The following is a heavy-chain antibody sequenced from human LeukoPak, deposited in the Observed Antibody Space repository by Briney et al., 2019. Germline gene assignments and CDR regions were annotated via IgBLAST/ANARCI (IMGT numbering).Heavy chain of an antibody. V-gene: IGHV3-23*01. CDR3: AKDIHPHGRVHIVGAAPHGY. Sequence: PGGSLRLSCAASGFTFSSYGMSWVRQAPGKGLEWVSAISGSGGSTYYADSVKGRFTISRDNSKNTLYLQMNSLRAEDTAVYHCAKDIHPHGRVHIVGAAPHGYWGQGTLVTVSS. D-gene: IGHD1-26*01. CDR2: ISGSGGST. J-gene: IGHJ4*02. CDR1: GFTFSSYG.